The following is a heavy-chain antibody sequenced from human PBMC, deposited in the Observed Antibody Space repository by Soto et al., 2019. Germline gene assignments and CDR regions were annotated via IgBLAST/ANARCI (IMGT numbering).Heavy chain of an antibody. CDR1: GYTFTSYG. Sequence: ASVKVSCKASGYTFTSYGISWVRQPPGQGLEWMGWISAYNGNTNYAQKLQGRVAMTTDTSTSTAYMELRSLRSDDTAVYYCARVGRDTWDYYYYYYMDVWGKGTTVTVSS. J-gene: IGHJ6*03. CDR3: ARVGRDTWDYYYYYYMDV. D-gene: IGHD1-26*01. CDR2: ISAYNGNT. V-gene: IGHV1-18*01.